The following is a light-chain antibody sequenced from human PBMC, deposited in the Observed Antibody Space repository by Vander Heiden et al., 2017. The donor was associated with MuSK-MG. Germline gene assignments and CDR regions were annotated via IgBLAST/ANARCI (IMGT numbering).Light chain of an antibody. J-gene: IGLJ2*01. CDR3: QSADSSGTYRV. CDR2: KDS. CDR1: ALPKQY. V-gene: IGLV3-25*03. Sequence: SYELTQPPSVSVSPGQTARITCSGNALPKQYAYWYQQKPGQDPVLVIYKDSERPSGIPERFSGSSSGTTVTLTISGVQAEDEADYYCQSADSSGTYRVFGGGTKLTVL.